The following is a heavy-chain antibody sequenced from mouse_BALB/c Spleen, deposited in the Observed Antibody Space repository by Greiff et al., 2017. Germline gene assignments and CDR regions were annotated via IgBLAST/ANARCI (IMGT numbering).Heavy chain of an antibody. V-gene: IGHV1-7*01. J-gene: IGHJ3*01. CDR1: GYTFTSYW. CDR2: INPSTGYT. CDR3: ARSGAYYYGAWFAY. Sequence: QVQLQQSGAELAKPGASVKMSCKASGYTFTSYWMHWVKQRPGQGLEWIGYINPSTGYTEYNQKFKDKATLTVDKSSSTAYMQLSSPTSEDSAVYYCARSGAYYYGAWFAYWGQGTLVTVSA. D-gene: IGHD1-1*01.